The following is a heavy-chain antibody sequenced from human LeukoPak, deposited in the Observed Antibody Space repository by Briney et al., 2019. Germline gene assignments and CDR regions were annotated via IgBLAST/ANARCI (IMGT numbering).Heavy chain of an antibody. CDR1: GFTFSSYW. D-gene: IGHD4-11*01. V-gene: IGHV3-74*01. J-gene: IGHJ4*02. Sequence: GGSLRLSCAASGFTFSSYWMHWVRQAPGKGLVWVSRINNDGSSTPYADSVKGRFTISRHNAKNTLYLQMNSLRAEDTAVYYCARSNHGCHDYWGQGTLVTVSS. CDR2: INNDGSST. CDR3: ARSNHGCHDY.